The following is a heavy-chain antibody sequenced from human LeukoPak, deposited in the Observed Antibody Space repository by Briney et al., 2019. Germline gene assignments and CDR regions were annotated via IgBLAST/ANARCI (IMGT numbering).Heavy chain of an antibody. D-gene: IGHD2-8*02. V-gene: IGHV4-31*03. CDR1: GGSISSGGYY. Sequence: PSQTLSLTCTVSGGSISSGGYYWSWIRQHPGKGLEWIGYIYYSGSTYYNPSLKSRVTISVDTSKNQSSLKLSSVTAADTAVYYCARDRGTGGAWFDPWGQGTLVTVSS. CDR3: ARDRGTGGAWFDP. J-gene: IGHJ5*02. CDR2: IYYSGST.